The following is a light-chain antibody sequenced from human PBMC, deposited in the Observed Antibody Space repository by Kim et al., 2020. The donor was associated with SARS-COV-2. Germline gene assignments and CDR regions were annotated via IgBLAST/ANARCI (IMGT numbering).Light chain of an antibody. CDR2: GEN. CDR3: NSRNISANHYV. V-gene: IGLV3-19*01. J-gene: IGLJ1*01. Sequence: SSELTQDPAVSVALGQTVRITCQGDSLRSYYASWYQQKPGQAPVLVIYGENNRPSGIPDRFSGSSSGNTASLTITGAQAEDEADYYCNSRNISANHYVFGAGTKVTVL. CDR1: SLRSYY.